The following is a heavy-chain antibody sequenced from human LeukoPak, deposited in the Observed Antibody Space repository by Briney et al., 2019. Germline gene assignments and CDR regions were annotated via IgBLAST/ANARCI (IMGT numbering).Heavy chain of an antibody. J-gene: IGHJ4*02. V-gene: IGHV4-61*02. CDR2: IYTSGST. CDR1: GGSISSSGYY. D-gene: IGHD2-2*01. Sequence: SETLSLTCTVSGGSISSSGYYWSWIRQPAGKGLEWIGRIYTSGSTNYNPSLKSRVTISVDTSKNQFSLKLSSVTAADTAVYYCAIAVVVPAAMFYFDYWGQGTLVTVSS. CDR3: AIAVVVPAAMFYFDY.